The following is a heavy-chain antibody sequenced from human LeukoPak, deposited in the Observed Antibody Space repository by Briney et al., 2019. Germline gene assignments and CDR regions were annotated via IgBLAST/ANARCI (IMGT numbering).Heavy chain of an antibody. CDR3: ARDSSSYYYFDY. CDR2: TYYRSKWYN. D-gene: IGHD6-13*01. Sequence: SQTLSLTCVLSGDSFSSNSAAWDWVRQSPSRGLEWQGRTYYRSKWYNDYAVSVKSRITLNPPTSNNQFSLQLNSVTPEDTAVYYCARDSSSYYYFDYWGQGTLVTVSS. V-gene: IGHV6-1*01. J-gene: IGHJ4*02. CDR1: GDSFSSNSAA.